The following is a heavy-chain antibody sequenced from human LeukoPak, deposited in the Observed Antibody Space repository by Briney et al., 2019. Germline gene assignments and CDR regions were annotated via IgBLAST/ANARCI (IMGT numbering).Heavy chain of an antibody. CDR1: GGSISSSRYY. Sequence: SETLSLTCTVSGGSISSSRYYWGWIRQPPGKGLEWIGYIYYSGSTYYNPSLKSRVTISVDTSKNQFSLKLSSVTAADTAVYYCASALQGAFDIWGQGTMVTVSS. CDR3: ASALQGAFDI. J-gene: IGHJ3*02. V-gene: IGHV4-39*01. CDR2: IYYSGST. D-gene: IGHD4-11*01.